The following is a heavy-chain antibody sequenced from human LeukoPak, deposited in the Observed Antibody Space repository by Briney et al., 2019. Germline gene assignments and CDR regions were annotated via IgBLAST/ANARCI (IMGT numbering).Heavy chain of an antibody. CDR2: INHSGST. Sequence: PSETLSLTCAVYGGSFSGYYWSWIRQPPGKGLEWIGEINHSGSTNYNPSLKSRVTISVDTSKNQFSLKLSSVTAADTAVYYCARQVLLRRGYCSSTSCSPLDYWGQGTLVTVSS. CDR3: ARQVLLRRGYCSSTSCSPLDY. CDR1: GGSFSGYY. J-gene: IGHJ4*02. V-gene: IGHV4-34*01. D-gene: IGHD2-2*01.